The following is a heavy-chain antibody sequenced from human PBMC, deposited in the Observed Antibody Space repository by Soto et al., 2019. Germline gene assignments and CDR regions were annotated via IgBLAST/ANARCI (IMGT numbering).Heavy chain of an antibody. V-gene: IGHV3-23*01. CDR3: ANESMPEHYGDTLFDY. Sequence: EVQLLESGGALVQPGGSLRLSCVASGFSFRNYALSWVRQAPGKGLEWVSTFSAGGRAYYADTVKGRFTIARDSSQNTENLQISILRPEDTAVYYCANESMPEHYGDTLFDYWGQGTRVTVSS. J-gene: IGHJ4*02. CDR2: FSAGGRA. D-gene: IGHD4-17*01. CDR1: GFSFRNYA.